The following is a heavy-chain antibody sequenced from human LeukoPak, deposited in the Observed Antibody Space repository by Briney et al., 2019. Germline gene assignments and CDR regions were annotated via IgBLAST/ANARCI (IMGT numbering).Heavy chain of an antibody. J-gene: IGHJ4*02. CDR2: YDPEDGET. V-gene: IGHV1-24*01. Sequence: ASVKVSCKVSGCTLSELSIHWVRQAPGKGLEWMGGYDPEDGETFSAQKLQGRVTMTADTSTTTAYMELRSLRSDDTAVYYCARGYCSSATCRHFNYWGQGALVTVSS. CDR3: ARGYCSSATCRHFNY. D-gene: IGHD2-2*01. CDR1: GCTLSELS.